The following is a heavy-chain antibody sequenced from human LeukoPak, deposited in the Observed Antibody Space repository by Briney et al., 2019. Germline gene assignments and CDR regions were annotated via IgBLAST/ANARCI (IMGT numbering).Heavy chain of an antibody. J-gene: IGHJ4*02. Sequence: ASVKVSCKASGYTFTSYDINWVRQAPGQGLEWMGWINPNSGGTNYAQKFQGRVTMTRDTSISTAYMELSRLRSDDTAVYYCAREGSGFDFDYWGQGTLVTVSS. CDR2: INPNSGGT. CDR3: AREGSGFDFDY. V-gene: IGHV1-2*02. D-gene: IGHD5-12*01. CDR1: GYTFTSYD.